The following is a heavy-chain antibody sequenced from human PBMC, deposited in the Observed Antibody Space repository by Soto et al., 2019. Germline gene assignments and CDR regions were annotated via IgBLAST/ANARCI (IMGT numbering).Heavy chain of an antibody. V-gene: IGHV4-61*01. CDR3: ARLTRLFPVAHYFYHSMDV. Sequence: PSETLSLTCSVSGVSVSYPTYYWSWIRQPPGKGLEWIGYIYYTGAINYNPSLWGRVTLSLDTSENQSSLKLHSVTAADTAVYFCARLTRLFPVAHYFYHSMDVWGQGTTVTSP. J-gene: IGHJ6*02. CDR2: IYYTGAI. D-gene: IGHD5-12*01. CDR1: GVSVSYPTYY.